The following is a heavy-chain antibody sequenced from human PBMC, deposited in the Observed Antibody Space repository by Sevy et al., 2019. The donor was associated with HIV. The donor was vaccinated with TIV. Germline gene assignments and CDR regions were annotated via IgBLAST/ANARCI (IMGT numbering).Heavy chain of an antibody. CDR3: ARVSQRGAYCGGDCYSYGY. CDR2: IYYSGST. Sequence: SETLSLTCTVSGGSISSYYWSWIRQPPGKGLEWIGYIYYSGSTNYNPSLKSRVTISVDTSKNQFSLKLSSVTAAGTAVYYCARVSQRGAYCGGDCYSYGYWGQGTLVTVSS. V-gene: IGHV4-59*01. J-gene: IGHJ4*02. CDR1: GGSISSYY. D-gene: IGHD2-21*02.